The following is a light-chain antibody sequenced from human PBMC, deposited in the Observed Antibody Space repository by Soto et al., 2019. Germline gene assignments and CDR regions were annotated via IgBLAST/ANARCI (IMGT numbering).Light chain of an antibody. J-gene: IGLJ1*01. CDR1: TGAVTSGYF. CDR2: STI. Sequence: QAVVTHEPSLTLSPGGTFTLTCASSTGAVTSGYFPNWFQHKPGQAPRALIYSTINKHSWTPARFSGSLLGGKAELTLSGVQPEDEAEYYCLLYYGGAFVFGAGTKVTVL. CDR3: LLYYGGAFV. V-gene: IGLV7-43*01.